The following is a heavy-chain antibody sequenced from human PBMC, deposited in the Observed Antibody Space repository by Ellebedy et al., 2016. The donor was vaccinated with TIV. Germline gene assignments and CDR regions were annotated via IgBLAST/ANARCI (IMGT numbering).Heavy chain of an antibody. CDR1: GYTFTSHA. D-gene: IGHD2-15*01. CDR2: ISAGKGNT. J-gene: IGHJ3*02. CDR3: ARERSGNYDAFDI. V-gene: IGHV1-3*01. Sequence: AASVKVSCKASGYTFTSHAIHWVRQAPGQGLEWMGWISAGKGNTRYSQNLQGRVTISRDTSATTAYLEVSGLRSEDTAVYHCARERSGNYDAFDIWGQGTMVTVSS.